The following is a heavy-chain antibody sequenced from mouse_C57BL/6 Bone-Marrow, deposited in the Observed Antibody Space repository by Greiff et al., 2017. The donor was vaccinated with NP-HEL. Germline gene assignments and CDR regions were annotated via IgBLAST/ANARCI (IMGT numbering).Heavy chain of an antibody. Sequence: VKLQQSGAELVKPGASVKMSCKASGYTFTSYWITWVKQRPGQGLEWIGDIYPGSGSTNYNEKFKSKATLTVDTSSSTAYMQLSSLTSEDSAVYYCARRGLRYWYFDVWGTGTTVTVSS. CDR2: IYPGSGST. CDR3: ARRGLRYWYFDV. CDR1: GYTFTSYW. V-gene: IGHV1-55*01. J-gene: IGHJ1*03. D-gene: IGHD3-3*01.